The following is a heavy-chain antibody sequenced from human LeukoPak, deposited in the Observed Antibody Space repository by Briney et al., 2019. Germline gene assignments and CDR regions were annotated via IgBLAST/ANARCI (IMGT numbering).Heavy chain of an antibody. D-gene: IGHD6-19*01. J-gene: IGHJ4*02. V-gene: IGHV4-59*01. Sequence: SETLSLTCTVSGGSISSYYWSWIRQPPGKGLEWIGYIYYSGSTNYNPSLKSRVTISVDTSKNQFSLKLSSVTAADTAVYYCARDSSGWKARYFDYWGQGTLVTVSS. CDR3: ARDSSGWKARYFDY. CDR2: IYYSGST. CDR1: GGSISSYY.